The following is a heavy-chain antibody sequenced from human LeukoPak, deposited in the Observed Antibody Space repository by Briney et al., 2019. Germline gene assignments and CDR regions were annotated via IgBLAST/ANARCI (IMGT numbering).Heavy chain of an antibody. V-gene: IGHV1-2*02. CDR1: GYTFTGHY. J-gene: IGHJ4*02. D-gene: IGHD3-10*01. CDR2: INPNSGGT. CDR3: ARAYGLGNYYNGHQTGYFDY. Sequence: ASVKVACKASGYTFTGHYMHWVRQAPGQGLEWTGWINPNSGGTNYAQKFRGRVTMTRDTSITTAYMDLRSLRSDDTAVYYCARAYGLGNYYNGHQTGYFDYWGQGTLVTVSS.